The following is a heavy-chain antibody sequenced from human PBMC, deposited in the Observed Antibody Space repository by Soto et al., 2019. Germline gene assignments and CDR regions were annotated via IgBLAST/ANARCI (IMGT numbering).Heavy chain of an antibody. V-gene: IGHV1-69*01. Sequence: QVQLVQSGAEVKKPGSLVKVSCKASGGTFSSYAISWVRQAPGQGLEWMGGIIPIFGTANYAQKFQGRVTITADESTSTAYMELSSLRSEDTAVYYCARARVEGSKAGTKVLVFDYWGQGTLVTVSS. CDR1: GGTFSSYA. CDR3: ARARVEGSKAGTKVLVFDY. CDR2: IIPIFGTA. J-gene: IGHJ4*02. D-gene: IGHD1-1*01.